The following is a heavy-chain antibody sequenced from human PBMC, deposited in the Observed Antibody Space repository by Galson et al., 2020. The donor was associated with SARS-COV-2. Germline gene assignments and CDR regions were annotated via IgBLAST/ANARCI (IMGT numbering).Heavy chain of an antibody. CDR3: VRAQCSGGSCFSSSYYGMDV. J-gene: IGHJ6*02. V-gene: IGHV3-66*01. CDR1: GFTVSSNY. Sequence: GESLKISCAASGFTVSSNYISWVRQAPGRGLEWVSTIYSSGGTYYAESVKDRFTIARDNSKNTMFLQMNNLGAEDTAVYYCVRAQCSGGSCFSSSYYGMDVWGQGTTVTVSS. CDR2: IYSSGGT. D-gene: IGHD2-15*01.